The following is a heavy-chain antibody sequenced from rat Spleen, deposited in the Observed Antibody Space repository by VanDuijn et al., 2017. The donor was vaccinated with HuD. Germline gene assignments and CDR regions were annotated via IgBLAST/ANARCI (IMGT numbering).Heavy chain of an antibody. V-gene: IGHV5-58*01. Sequence: EVQLVESGGGLVQPGRSLKLSCVASGFTFSRYWMYWVRQAPGKGLEWVSSISNDGGTTYYPDSVKGRFTISRDNAENTVYLQMNSLRSEDKATYYCAVAGYGYWGQGVMVTVSS. J-gene: IGHJ2*01. CDR1: GFTFSRYW. CDR3: AVAGYGY. D-gene: IGHD4-3*01. CDR2: ISNDGGTT.